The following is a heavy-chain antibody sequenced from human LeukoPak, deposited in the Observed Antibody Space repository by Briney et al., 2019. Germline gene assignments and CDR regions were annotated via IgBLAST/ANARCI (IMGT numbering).Heavy chain of an antibody. D-gene: IGHD6-19*01. CDR3: ARGGIAVAGYFDY. CDR1: GFTFSSYA. CDR2: ISSNGGST. V-gene: IGHV3-64*01. J-gene: IGHJ4*02. Sequence: GGSLRLSCAASGFTFSSYAMHWVRQAPGKGLEYVSAISSNGGSTYYANSVKGRFTTSRDNSKNTLYLQMGSLRAEDMAVYYCARGGIAVAGYFDYWGQGTLVTVSS.